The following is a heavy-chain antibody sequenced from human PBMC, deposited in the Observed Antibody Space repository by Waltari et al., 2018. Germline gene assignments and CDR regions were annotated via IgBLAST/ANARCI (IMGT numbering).Heavy chain of an antibody. D-gene: IGHD6-13*01. J-gene: IGHJ6*02. CDR3: ARDLPAAAVPGDYYYGMDV. CDR1: GFTFSSYA. V-gene: IGHV3-30-3*01. CDR2: ISYDGSNK. Sequence: QVQLVESGGGVVQPGRSLRLSCAASGFTFSSYALHWARQAPGKGLEWVAVISYDGSNKYYADSVKGRFTISRDNSKNTLDLQMNSLRAEDTAVYYCARDLPAAAVPGDYYYGMDVWGQGTTVTVSS.